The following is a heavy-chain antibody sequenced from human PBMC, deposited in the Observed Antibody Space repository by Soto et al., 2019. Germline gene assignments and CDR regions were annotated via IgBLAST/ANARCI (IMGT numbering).Heavy chain of an antibody. D-gene: IGHD3-9*01. J-gene: IGHJ5*02. CDR1: GYTFTGYG. CDR2: ISAYNGNT. V-gene: IGHV1-18*01. Sequence: ASVKVSCKASGYTFTGYGISWVRQAPGQGLEWMGWISAYNGNTNYAQKLQGRVTMTTDTSTSTAYMELRSLRSDDTAVYYCARVPTYYDILTGGALYNWFDPWGQGTLVTVSS. CDR3: ARVPTYYDILTGGALYNWFDP.